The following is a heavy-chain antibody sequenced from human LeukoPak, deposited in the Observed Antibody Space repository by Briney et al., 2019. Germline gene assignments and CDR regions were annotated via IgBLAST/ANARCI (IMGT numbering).Heavy chain of an antibody. CDR3: ARDGGSGSYFL. D-gene: IGHD3-10*01. J-gene: IGHJ4*02. Sequence: LRLSCAASGFTFSSYSMNWVRQHPGKGLEWIGYIYYSGSTYYNPSLKSRVTISVDTSKNQFSLKLSSVTAADTAVYYCARDGGSGSYFLWGQGTLVTVSS. V-gene: IGHV4-31*02. CDR1: GFTFSSYS. CDR2: IYYSGST.